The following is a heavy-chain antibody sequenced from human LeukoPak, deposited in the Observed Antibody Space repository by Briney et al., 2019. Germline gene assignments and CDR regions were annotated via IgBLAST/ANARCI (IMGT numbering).Heavy chain of an antibody. CDR2: VNHSGNT. V-gene: IGHV4-34*01. CDR3: ARARIVPTI. CDR1: GGSFSGHY. D-gene: IGHD5-12*01. J-gene: IGHJ4*02. Sequence: SETLSLTCAVFGGSFSGHYWSWIRQPPGKGLEWIGEVNHSGNTNYNPSLTSRVTISLDTSKNQLSLNLTSVTAADTAVYYCARARIVPTIWGQGTLVTVSS.